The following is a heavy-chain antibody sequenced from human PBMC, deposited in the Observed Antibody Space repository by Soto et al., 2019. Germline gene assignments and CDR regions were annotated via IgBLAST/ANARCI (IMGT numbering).Heavy chain of an antibody. CDR2: INHSGST. J-gene: IGHJ3*02. CDR3: ARGSIPAFDI. D-gene: IGHD2-2*02. CDR1: GGSFSGYY. Sequence: SETLSLTCAVYGGSFSGYYWSWIRQPPGKGLEWIGEINHSGSTNYNPSLKSRVTISVDTSKNQFSLKLSSVTAADTAVYYCARGSIPAFDIWGQGTMVTVSS. V-gene: IGHV4-34*01.